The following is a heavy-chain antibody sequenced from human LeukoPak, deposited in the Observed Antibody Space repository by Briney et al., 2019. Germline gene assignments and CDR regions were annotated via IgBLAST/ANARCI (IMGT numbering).Heavy chain of an antibody. D-gene: IGHD5-18*01. CDR2: VYYTGSA. Sequence: PSETLSLTCSVSGGSITNYYWTWIRQPPGQGLEWIGFVYYTGSANYSPSLKIRVTMSVDTSRNQFSLKLSSVTAADTAVYYCARGGLDTRRGGYFDYWGQGILVTVSS. V-gene: IGHV4-59*12. CDR3: ARGGLDTRRGGYFDY. J-gene: IGHJ4*02. CDR1: GGSITNYY.